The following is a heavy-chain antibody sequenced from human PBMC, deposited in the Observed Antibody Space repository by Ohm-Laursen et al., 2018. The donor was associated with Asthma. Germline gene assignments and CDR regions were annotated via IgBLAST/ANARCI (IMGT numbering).Heavy chain of an antibody. CDR2: ISYDGRTD. Sequence: SLRLSCTASGFTFRSYAMHWVRQAPGKGLEWVAVISYDGRTDNYADSVKGRFTISRDNSKNTLYLQMNSLRVEDTAVYYCASPSRRINYFDYWGQGTLVTVSS. D-gene: IGHD2/OR15-2a*01. CDR3: ASPSRRINYFDY. V-gene: IGHV3-30*04. J-gene: IGHJ4*02. CDR1: GFTFRSYA.